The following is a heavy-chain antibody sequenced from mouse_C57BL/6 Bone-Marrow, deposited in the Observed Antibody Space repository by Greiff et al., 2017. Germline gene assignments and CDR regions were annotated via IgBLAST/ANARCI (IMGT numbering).Heavy chain of an antibody. V-gene: IGHV14-4*01. J-gene: IGHJ3*01. Sequence: VHVKQSGAELVRPGASVKLSCTASGFNIKDDYMHWVKQRPEQGLEWIGWIDPENGDTEYASKFQGTATITADTSSNTAYLQLSSLTSEDTAVYYCTPITTVVAPFAYWGQGTLVTVSA. CDR3: TPITTVVAPFAY. CDR1: GFNIKDDY. CDR2: IDPENGDT. D-gene: IGHD1-1*01.